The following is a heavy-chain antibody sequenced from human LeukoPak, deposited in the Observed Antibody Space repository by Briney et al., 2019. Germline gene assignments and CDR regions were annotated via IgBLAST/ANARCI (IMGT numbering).Heavy chain of an antibody. CDR1: GYTFTGYY. J-gene: IGHJ3*02. Sequence: ASVKVSCKASGYTFTGYYMHWVRQAPGQGLEWMGWIKPCNGETKYAQKFQGRLTLTRDTSISTAYMELSRLRSDDTAVYYCARATREIRYFDWSDAFEIWGQGTMVTVSS. CDR3: ARATREIRYFDWSDAFEI. V-gene: IGHV1-2*02. CDR2: IKPCNGET. D-gene: IGHD3-9*01.